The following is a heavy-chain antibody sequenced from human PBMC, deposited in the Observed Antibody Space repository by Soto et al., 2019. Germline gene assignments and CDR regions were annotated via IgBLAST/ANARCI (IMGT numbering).Heavy chain of an antibody. Sequence: ASVKFSCKASGYTFTGYYMHWVRQAPGQGLEWMGWINPNSGGTNYAQKFQGRVTMTRDTSISTAYMELSRLRSDDTAVYYCARDPFGYCSSTSCRGEYYFDYWGKGTLVTVSS. CDR3: ARDPFGYCSSTSCRGEYYFDY. CDR2: INPNSGGT. D-gene: IGHD2-2*03. CDR1: GYTFTGYY. V-gene: IGHV1-2*02. J-gene: IGHJ4*02.